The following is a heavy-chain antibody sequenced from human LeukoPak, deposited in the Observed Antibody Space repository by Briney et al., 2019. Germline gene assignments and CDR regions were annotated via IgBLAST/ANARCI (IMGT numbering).Heavy chain of an antibody. Sequence: GGSLRLSCAASGFTFSTYCMTWVRQAPGKGLQWVANINHDGSEMYYVDSVKGRFTISRDNAKNSLYLQMNSLRAEDTAVYYCANGYTSGYLFNYWGQGTLVTVSS. J-gene: IGHJ4*02. V-gene: IGHV3-7*02. CDR1: GFTFSTYC. D-gene: IGHD5-18*01. CDR3: ANGYTSGYLFNY. CDR2: INHDGSEM.